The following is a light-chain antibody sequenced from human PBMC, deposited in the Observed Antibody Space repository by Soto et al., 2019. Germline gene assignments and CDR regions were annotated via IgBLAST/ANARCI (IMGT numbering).Light chain of an antibody. J-gene: IGLJ2*01. Sequence: QSVLTQPPSASGTPGQRVTISCSGSSSNIGSNNVNWYQQLPGTAPKLLIYSKNQRPSGVPDRFSGSKSGTSASLAISGLQSEDEADYYCAAWDDSLYVVFGGGTKLTVL. CDR2: SKN. CDR1: SSNIGSNN. V-gene: IGLV1-44*01. CDR3: AAWDDSLYVV.